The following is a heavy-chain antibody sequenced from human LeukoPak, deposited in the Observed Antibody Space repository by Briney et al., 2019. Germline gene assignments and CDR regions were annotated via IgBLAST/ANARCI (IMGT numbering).Heavy chain of an antibody. V-gene: IGHV4-59*01. J-gene: IGHJ3*02. Sequence: SETLSLTCTVSGGSISSYYRSWIRQPPGKGLEWIGYIYYSGSTNYNPSLKSRVTISVDTSKNQFSLKLSSVTAADTAVYYCARDPRGNYGGNSAAFDIWGQGTMATVSS. D-gene: IGHD4-23*01. CDR3: ARDPRGNYGGNSAAFDI. CDR2: IYYSGST. CDR1: GGSISSYY.